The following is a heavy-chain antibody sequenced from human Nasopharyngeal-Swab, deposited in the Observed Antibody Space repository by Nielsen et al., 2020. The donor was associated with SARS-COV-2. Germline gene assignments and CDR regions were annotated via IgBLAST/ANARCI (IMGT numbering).Heavy chain of an antibody. CDR3: ARGDSTSWWNSY. CDR1: GFTFSSYW. D-gene: IGHD2-2*01. CDR2: INNDGSST. Sequence: GESLKISCAASGFTFSSYWMHWVRQAPGTGLVWVSRINNDGSSTNHADSVKGRFTISRDNAKNTLYLQMNSLRAEDTAVYYCARGDSTSWWNSYWGQGTLVTVSS. V-gene: IGHV3-74*01. J-gene: IGHJ4*02.